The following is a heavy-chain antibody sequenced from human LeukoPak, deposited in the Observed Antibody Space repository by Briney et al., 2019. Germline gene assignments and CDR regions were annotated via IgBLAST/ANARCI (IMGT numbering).Heavy chain of an antibody. J-gene: IGHJ3*02. CDR3: AKEAYGDYGGDAFDI. Sequence: GGSLRLSCAASGFTFSSYAMRWVRQAPGKGLEWVSAISDSGGSTYYADSVNGRYTISRDNSKNTLYLQMNSLRAEDTAVYYCAKEAYGDYGGDAFDIWGQGTMVTVSS. D-gene: IGHD4-17*01. CDR2: ISDSGGST. V-gene: IGHV3-23*01. CDR1: GFTFSSYA.